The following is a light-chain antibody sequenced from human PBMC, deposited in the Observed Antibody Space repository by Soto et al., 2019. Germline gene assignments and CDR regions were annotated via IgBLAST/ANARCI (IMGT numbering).Light chain of an antibody. CDR2: EVT. Sequence: QSALTQPGSVSGSPGQSITISCTGTSSDVGAYNYVSWYQQYPGKAPKVMIYEVTNRPSGVSTRFSGSKSGNTASLTISGLQAEDEADYYCCSFTSGNTAYVFGTGTKVTVL. CDR1: SSDVGAYNY. CDR3: CSFTSGNTAYV. V-gene: IGLV2-14*01. J-gene: IGLJ1*01.